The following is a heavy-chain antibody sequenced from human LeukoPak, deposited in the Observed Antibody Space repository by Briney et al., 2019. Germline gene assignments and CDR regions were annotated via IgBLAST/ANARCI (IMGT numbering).Heavy chain of an antibody. J-gene: IGHJ6*02. CDR1: GGSFSGYY. CDR3: ARGDLRCSSTSCYINSYYYYGMDV. D-gene: IGHD2-2*02. Sequence: PSETLSLTCAVYGGSFSGYYWSWIRQPPGKGLEWIGEINHSGSTNYNPSLKSRVTISVDTSKNQFSLKLSSVTAADTAVYYCARGDLRCSSTSCYINSYYYYGMDVWGQGTTVTVSS. V-gene: IGHV4-34*01. CDR2: INHSGST.